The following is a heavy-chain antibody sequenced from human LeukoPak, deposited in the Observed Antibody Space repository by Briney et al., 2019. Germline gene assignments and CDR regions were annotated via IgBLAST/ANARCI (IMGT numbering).Heavy chain of an antibody. CDR3: ARELGGYCSGGSCYSDY. J-gene: IGHJ4*02. D-gene: IGHD2-15*01. CDR1: GGTFSSYA. CDR2: IIPILGIA. V-gene: IGHV1-69*04. Sequence: ASVKVSCKASGGTFSSYAISRVRQAPGQGLEWMGRIIPILGIANYAQKFQGRVTITADKSTSTAYMELSSLRSEDTAVYYCARELGGYCSGGSCYSDYWGQGTLVTVSS.